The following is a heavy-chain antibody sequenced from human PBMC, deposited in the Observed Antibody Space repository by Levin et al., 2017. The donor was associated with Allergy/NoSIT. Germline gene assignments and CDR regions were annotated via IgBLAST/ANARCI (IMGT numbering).Heavy chain of an antibody. J-gene: IGHJ3*02. CDR3: AVFSFRYGTFDI. CDR2: ISHRGST. V-gene: IGHV4-34*01. CDR1: GGSFSAYY. D-gene: IGHD4-17*01. Sequence: SETLSLTCGVYGGSFSAYYWSWIRQPPGKGLEWIGEISHRGSTTYNPSLKSRVTISVDTSRNHFSLKLSSVTAADTAVYYWAVFSFRYGTFDIWGQGTVVTVSS.